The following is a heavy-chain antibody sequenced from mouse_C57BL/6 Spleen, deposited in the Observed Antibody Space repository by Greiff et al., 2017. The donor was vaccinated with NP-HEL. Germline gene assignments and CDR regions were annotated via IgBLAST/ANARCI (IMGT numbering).Heavy chain of an antibody. V-gene: IGHV1-66*01. J-gene: IGHJ2*01. Sequence: QVQLQQSGPELVKPGASVKISCKASGYSFTSYYIHWVKQRPGQGLEWIGWIYPGSGNTKYNEKFKGKATLTADTSSSTAYMQLSSLTSEDSAVYYCARRRTYGYLDYWGQGTTLTVSS. CDR2: IYPGSGNT. CDR1: GYSFTSYY. D-gene: IGHD1-1*02. CDR3: ARRRTYGYLDY.